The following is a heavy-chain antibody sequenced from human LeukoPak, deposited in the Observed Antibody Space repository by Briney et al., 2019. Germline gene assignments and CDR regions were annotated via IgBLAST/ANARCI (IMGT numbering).Heavy chain of an antibody. CDR2: IIPIFGTA. D-gene: IGHD3-10*01. CDR3: ARVAAVLNYYGSGRRNAFDI. V-gene: IGHV1-69*06. J-gene: IGHJ3*02. Sequence: GASVKVSCKASGGTFSSYAISWVRQAPGQGLEWMGGIIPIFGTANYAQKFQGRVTITADKSTSTAYMELSSLRSEDTAVYYCARVAAVLNYYGSGRRNAFDIWGQGTMVTVSS. CDR1: GGTFSSYA.